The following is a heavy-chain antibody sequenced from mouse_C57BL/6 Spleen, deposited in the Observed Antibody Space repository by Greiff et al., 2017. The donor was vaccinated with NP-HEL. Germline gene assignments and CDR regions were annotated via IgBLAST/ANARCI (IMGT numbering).Heavy chain of an antibody. CDR2: IDPSDSET. J-gene: IGHJ2*01. V-gene: IGHV1-52*01. D-gene: IGHD1-1*01. CDR1: GYTFTSYW. Sequence: QVQLQQPGAELVRPGSSVKLSCKASGYTFTSYWMHWVKQRPIQGLEWIGNIDPSDSETHYNQKFKGKATLTVDTSSSTAYMQLSSLTSEDSAFYYCASGNLFITTYWGQGTTLTVSS. CDR3: ASGNLFITTY.